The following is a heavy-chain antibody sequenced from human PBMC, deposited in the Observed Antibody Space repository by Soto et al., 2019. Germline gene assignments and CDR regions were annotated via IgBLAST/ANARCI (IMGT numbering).Heavy chain of an antibody. D-gene: IGHD4-17*01. CDR1: GDSISSYY. CDR3: ARGRRGDYVPFDY. Sequence: QVQLQESGPGLVKPSETLSLTCTVSGDSISSYYWSWIRQPPGKGLEWIGYIYYSGSTNYNPSLNSRVTISVDTSKNQFSLTLSSVTAADTAVYYCARGRRGDYVPFDYWGQGTLVTVSS. J-gene: IGHJ4*02. V-gene: IGHV4-59*01. CDR2: IYYSGST.